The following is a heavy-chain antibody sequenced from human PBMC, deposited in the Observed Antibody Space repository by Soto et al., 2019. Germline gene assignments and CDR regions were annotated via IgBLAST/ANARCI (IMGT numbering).Heavy chain of an antibody. J-gene: IGHJ4*02. CDR1: GFTFDDYA. CDR2: IDWNSGTI. D-gene: IGHD2-15*01. CDR3: VKDMTRPIDGRLDY. V-gene: IGHV3-9*01. Sequence: VQLMESGGGLVQPGRSLRLSCAASGFTFDDYAMHWVRQAPGKGLEWVSGIDWNSGTIVYADSVKGRFTITRDNAKNSLYLQVNSLRVEDTALYYCVKDMTRPIDGRLDYWGQGTLVTVSS.